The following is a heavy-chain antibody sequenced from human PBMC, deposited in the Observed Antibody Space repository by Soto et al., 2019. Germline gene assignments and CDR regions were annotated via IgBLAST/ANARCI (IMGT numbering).Heavy chain of an antibody. CDR2: ISYDGNNK. CDR1: GFTFSSYA. D-gene: IGHD4-4*01. CDR3: AREAPDYNLSPGMDV. V-gene: IGHV3-30-3*01. J-gene: IGHJ6*02. Sequence: QVQVVESGGGVVQPGRSLRLSCAASGFTFSSYAMHWVRQAPGKGLEWVAVISYDGNNKYYTDSVKGRFTISRDNSKNTLYLQMNSLRAEDTAVYYCAREAPDYNLSPGMDVWGQGTTVTVSS.